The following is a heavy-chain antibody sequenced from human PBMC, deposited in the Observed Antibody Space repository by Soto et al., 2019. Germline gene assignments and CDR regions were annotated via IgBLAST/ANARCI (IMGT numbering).Heavy chain of an antibody. J-gene: IGHJ4*02. CDR1: GGLFSSFA. CDR3: LRGGGPYVWFNEF. D-gene: IGHD3-16*01. CDR2: IIPVFGTT. V-gene: IGHV1-69*01. Sequence: QAHLVQSGPEVKKPGSSVKVSCKDSGGLFSSFAISWVRQAPGQGLEWLGGIIPVFGTTYYAEKFQDRLTIVADGSTDQAFMELSSLASGDAATSFCLRGGGPYVWFNEFWGQRTLVTVSS.